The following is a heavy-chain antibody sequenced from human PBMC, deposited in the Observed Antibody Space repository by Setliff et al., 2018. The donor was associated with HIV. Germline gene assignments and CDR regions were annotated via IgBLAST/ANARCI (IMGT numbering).Heavy chain of an antibody. CDR2: ISGYNDNT. V-gene: IGHV1-18*01. CDR3: ARDRTAHIGYYQDGRGVFDI. D-gene: IGHD3-16*01. Sequence: ASVKVSCKASGYTFTRYGINWVRQAPGQGLEWMGWISGYNDNTNFGEKFQGRVTMTTDTSTSTAHMELRSLRSDDTAVYYCARDRTAHIGYYQDGRGVFDIWGQGTMVTVSS. J-gene: IGHJ3*02. CDR1: GYTFTRYG.